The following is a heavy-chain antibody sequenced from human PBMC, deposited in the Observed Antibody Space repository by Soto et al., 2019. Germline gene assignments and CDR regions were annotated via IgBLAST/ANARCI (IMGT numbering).Heavy chain of an antibody. D-gene: IGHD3-22*01. Sequence: EVQLVESGGGLVQPGRSLRLSCAASGFTFDDYAMHWVRQRPGRGLEWVSGITWNSEEIGYPDPVKGRFSISRDNATKYLYVQRNLLRPDATALYYCAASRGFDSSGYSGYSYGMDVWGQGTTVTVSS. CDR1: GFTFDDYA. CDR2: ITWNSEEI. CDR3: AASRGFDSSGYSGYSYGMDV. J-gene: IGHJ6*02. V-gene: IGHV3-9*01.